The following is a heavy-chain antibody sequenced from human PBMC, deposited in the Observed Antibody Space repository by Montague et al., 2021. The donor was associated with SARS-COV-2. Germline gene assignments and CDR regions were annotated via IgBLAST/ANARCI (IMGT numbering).Heavy chain of an antibody. V-gene: IGHV4-39*01. CDR1: GGSIFSNSFY. CDR2: VLSSGNT. Sequence: SETLSLTCTVSGGSIFSNSFYWGWIRQSPGQGLEWIGNVLSSGNTFYNPSLRSRVTMSEDMSKNQFSLKLMSVTAADTAVYYCARSTVGTSHFDYWGQGTLVTVSS. CDR3: ARSTVGTSHFDY. J-gene: IGHJ4*02. D-gene: IGHD1-26*01.